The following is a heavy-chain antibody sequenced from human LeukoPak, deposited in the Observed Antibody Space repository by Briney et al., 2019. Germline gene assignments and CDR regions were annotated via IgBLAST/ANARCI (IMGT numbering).Heavy chain of an antibody. CDR2: IYHGGST. CDR3: ARHFCDGLGGFYMDV. V-gene: IGHV4-38-2*01. Sequence: SETLSLTCAVSGYSISSGSYWGWIRQPPGMGLEWIGSIYHGGSTFYNPSLKSRVTISVDTSKNQFSLKLSSVTAADTAVYYCARHFCDGLGGFYMDVWGKGTTVTVSS. D-gene: IGHD3-3*02. J-gene: IGHJ6*03. CDR1: GYSISSGSY.